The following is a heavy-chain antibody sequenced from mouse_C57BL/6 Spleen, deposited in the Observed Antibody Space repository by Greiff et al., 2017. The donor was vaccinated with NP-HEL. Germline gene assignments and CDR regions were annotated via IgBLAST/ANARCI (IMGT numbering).Heavy chain of an antibody. CDR2: IHPNSGST. CDR1: GYTFTSYW. V-gene: IGHV1-64*01. J-gene: IGHJ2*01. CDR3: ARDPLITSLVARDD. Sequence: VQLQQPGAELVKPGASVTLSCKASGYTFTSYWMHWVKQRPGQGLEWIGMIHPNSGSTNYNEKFTSKATLTVDKSSSTAYMQLSSLTSEDSAVYYCARDPLITSLVARDDWGQGTTLTVSS. D-gene: IGHD1-1*01.